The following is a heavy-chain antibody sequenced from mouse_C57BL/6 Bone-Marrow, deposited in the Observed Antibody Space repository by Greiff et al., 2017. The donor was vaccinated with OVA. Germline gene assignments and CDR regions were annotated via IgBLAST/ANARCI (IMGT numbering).Heavy chain of an antibody. CDR2: ISSGSSTI. J-gene: IGHJ3*01. D-gene: IGHD2-4*01. CDR3: ARLPIYYDYDEGAWFAY. Sequence: VQLMESGGGLVKPGGSLKLSCAASGFTFSDYGMHWVRQAPEKGLEWVAYISSGSSTIYYADTVKGRFTISRDNAKNTLFLQMTSLRSEDTAMYYCARLPIYYDYDEGAWFAYWGQGTLVTVSA. V-gene: IGHV5-17*01. CDR1: GFTFSDYG.